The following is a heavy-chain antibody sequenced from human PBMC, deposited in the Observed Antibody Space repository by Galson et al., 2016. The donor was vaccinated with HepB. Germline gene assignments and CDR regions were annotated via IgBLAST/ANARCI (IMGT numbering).Heavy chain of an antibody. Sequence: SETLSLTCTVSGGSFNNYFWNWIRQPPGGGLEWIGHLYNNGNTNYSPSLKSRVTILVDTSKNQFYLELRSVTAADTAVYFCARDKTHHRDDAFEIWGQGTMVTVSS. CDR1: GGSFNNYF. J-gene: IGHJ3*02. D-gene: IGHD5-24*01. CDR3: ARDKTHHRDDAFEI. CDR2: LYNNGNT. V-gene: IGHV4-59*01.